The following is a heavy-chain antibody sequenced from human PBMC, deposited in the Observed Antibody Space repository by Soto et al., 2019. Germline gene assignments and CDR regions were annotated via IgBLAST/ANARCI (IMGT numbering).Heavy chain of an antibody. CDR2: ISYDGSNK. CDR1: GFTFSSYA. CDR3: ARTHSDPYCSGGRCYGFYYYGMDV. J-gene: IGHJ6*02. Sequence: PGGSLRLSCAASGFTFSSYAMHWVRRAPGKGLEWVALISYDGSNKYYADSVRGRFTVCRDNSKNTLYLQMNSLRAEDTAVYYCARTHSDPYCSGGRCYGFYYYGMDVWGQGTTVTVSS. D-gene: IGHD2-15*01. V-gene: IGHV3-30-3*01.